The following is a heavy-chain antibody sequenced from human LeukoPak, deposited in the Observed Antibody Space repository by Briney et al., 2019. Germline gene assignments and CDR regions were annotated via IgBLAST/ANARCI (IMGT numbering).Heavy chain of an antibody. CDR3: ARIFDRDI. V-gene: IGHV4-4*07. Sequence: SETLSLTCTVSGGPIRNSYWSWVRHSAGTGMQWIGRIHGTLGSTNHNPSLKSRVVMSLDTTSNQFSLRLSAMSAADTATYYCARIFDRDIWGQGTLVTVSP. CDR2: IHGTLGST. CDR1: GGPIRNSY. J-gene: IGHJ3*02. D-gene: IGHD3-3*01.